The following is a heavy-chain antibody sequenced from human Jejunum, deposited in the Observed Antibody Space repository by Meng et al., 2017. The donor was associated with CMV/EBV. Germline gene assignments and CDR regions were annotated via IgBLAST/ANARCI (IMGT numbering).Heavy chain of an antibody. CDR2: IYYSGRT. D-gene: IGHD2-2*02. V-gene: IGHV4-30-4*01. J-gene: IGHJ5*02. Sequence: GPRQGAGPGPVKPFPTLSLTCTVSGGSVSSGNNYWIWIRQPPGKGLEWIGYIYYSGRTYYNPSLESRVTMSVDTSKNQFSLNLNSVTAADTAVYYCARVNGDCFSTICYKGWFDPWGQGTLVTVSS. CDR3: ARVNGDCFSTICYKGWFDP. CDR1: GGSVSSGNNY.